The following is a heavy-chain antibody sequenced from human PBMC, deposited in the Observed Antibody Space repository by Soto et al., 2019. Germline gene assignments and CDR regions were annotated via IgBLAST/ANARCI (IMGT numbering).Heavy chain of an antibody. CDR1: GYTFTGYY. V-gene: IGHV1-3*01. CDR3: AREPGYCSGGSCYPWFDP. Sequence: ASVKVSCKASGYTFTGYYMHWVRQAPGQGLEWMGWINAGNGNTKYSQKFQGRVTITRDTSASTAYMELSSLRSEDTAVYYCAREPGYCSGGSCYPWFDPWGQGTLVTVSS. D-gene: IGHD2-15*01. CDR2: INAGNGNT. J-gene: IGHJ5*02.